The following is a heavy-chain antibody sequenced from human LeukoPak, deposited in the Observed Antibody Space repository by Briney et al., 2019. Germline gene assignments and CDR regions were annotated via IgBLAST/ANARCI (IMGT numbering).Heavy chain of an antibody. CDR2: ISSSSSYI. D-gene: IGHD6-13*01. CDR3: ARDRSSSWYLDGGMDV. CDR1: GFTFSSYG. J-gene: IGHJ6*02. V-gene: IGHV3-21*01. Sequence: GGSLRLSCAASGFTFSSYGMHWVRQAPGKGLEWVSSISSSSSYIYYADSVKGRFTISRDNAKNSLYLQMNSLRAEDTAVYYYARDRSSSWYLDGGMDVWGQGTTVTVSS.